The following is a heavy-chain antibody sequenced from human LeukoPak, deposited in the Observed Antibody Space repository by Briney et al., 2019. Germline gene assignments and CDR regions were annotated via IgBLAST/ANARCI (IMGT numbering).Heavy chain of an antibody. J-gene: IGHJ4*02. V-gene: IGHV3-23*01. Sequence: GGSLRLSCAASGFTFSSYAMSWVRQAPGKGLEWVSAISGSGGSTYYADSVKGRFTISRDNSKNTLYLQMNSLRAEDTAVYYCASSLWFGPYYFDYWGQGTLVTVSS. CDR2: ISGSGGST. D-gene: IGHD3-10*01. CDR1: GFTFSSYA. CDR3: ASSLWFGPYYFDY.